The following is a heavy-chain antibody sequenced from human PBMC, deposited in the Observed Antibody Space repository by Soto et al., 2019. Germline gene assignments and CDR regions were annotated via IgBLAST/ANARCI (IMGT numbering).Heavy chain of an antibody. Sequence: QVQLVESGGGVVQPGRSLRLSCAADGFTFNDYDMHWVRQAPGKGLEWVAVIWYDGSNKYYADSVRGRFTISRDNSKSTLYLQMNSLRAEDTAVYYCARSIEEVYAIYYYYGMDVWGHGTTVTVSS. CDR3: ARSIEEVYAIYYYYGMDV. V-gene: IGHV3-33*01. CDR1: GFTFNDYD. D-gene: IGHD2-8*01. CDR2: IWYDGSNK. J-gene: IGHJ6*02.